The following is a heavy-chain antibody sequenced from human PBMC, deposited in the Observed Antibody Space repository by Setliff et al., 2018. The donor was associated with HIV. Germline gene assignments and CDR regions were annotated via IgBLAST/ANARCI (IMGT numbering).Heavy chain of an antibody. CDR1: GGTFSSYA. J-gene: IGHJ4*02. CDR2: IIPILGPA. V-gene: IGHV1-69*13. Sequence: SVKVSCKASGGTFSSYAISWVRQAPGQGLEWMGGIIPILGPANYAQKFQGRVTITAGEYTTTSYMELRNLRSEDTAVYYCAREGPKTYYFDYWGQGTLVTVSS. CDR3: AREGPKTYYFDY.